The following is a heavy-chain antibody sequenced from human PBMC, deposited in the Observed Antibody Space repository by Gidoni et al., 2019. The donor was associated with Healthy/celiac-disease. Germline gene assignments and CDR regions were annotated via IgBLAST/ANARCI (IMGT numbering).Heavy chain of an antibody. CDR1: GFSLSNARMG. CDR3: ARIPISITMVRGVITNHGGWFDP. J-gene: IGHJ5*02. Sequence: QVTLKESGPVLVKPTETLTLTCTVSGFSLSNARMGVSWIRQPPGKALEWLAHIFSNDEKSYSTSLKSRLTISKDTSKSQVVLTMTNMDPVDTATYYCARIPISITMVRGVITNHGGWFDPWGQGTLVTVSS. CDR2: IFSNDEK. D-gene: IGHD3-10*01. V-gene: IGHV2-26*01.